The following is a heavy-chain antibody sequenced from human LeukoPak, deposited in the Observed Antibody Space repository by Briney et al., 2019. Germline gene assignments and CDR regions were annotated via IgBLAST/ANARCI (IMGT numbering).Heavy chain of an antibody. D-gene: IGHD2-15*01. CDR2: INVGNGNT. V-gene: IGHV1-3*03. CDR3: ARSGGVGAYFDY. J-gene: IGHJ4*02. Sequence: ASVKVSCKASGYTLTGYYMHWVRQAPGQGLEWMGWINVGNGNTKYSQGFQGRVTITRDTSARTAYMELSSLRSEDMAVYYCARSGGVGAYFDYWGQGTLVTVSS. CDR1: GYTLTGYY.